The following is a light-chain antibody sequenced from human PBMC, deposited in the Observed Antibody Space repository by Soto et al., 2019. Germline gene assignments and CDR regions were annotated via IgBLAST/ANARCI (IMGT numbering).Light chain of an antibody. CDR3: QQYGTSEII. J-gene: IGKJ5*01. V-gene: IGKV3-20*01. CDR2: DAS. Sequence: EIVLTQSPGTLSLSPGERATLSCRASQSASSSYLAWYQQKPGQAPRLLIYDASNRATGIPARFSGSGSGTDFTLTISSLEPEDFAVFYCQQYGTSEIIFGQGTRLEIK. CDR1: QSASSSY.